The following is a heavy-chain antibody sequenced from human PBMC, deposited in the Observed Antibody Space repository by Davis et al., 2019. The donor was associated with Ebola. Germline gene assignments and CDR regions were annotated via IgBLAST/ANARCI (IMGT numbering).Heavy chain of an antibody. D-gene: IGHD3-3*01. Sequence: GESLKISCAASGFTVSRYAIHWVRQAPGKGLEWVSGIGGSDGSTYYADSVKGRFTISRDNSKNTLYLQMNSLRAEDTAIYYCAKSGLSFGVVKYHYGMDVWGKGTTVTVSS. CDR2: IGGSDGST. V-gene: IGHV3-23*01. CDR3: AKSGLSFGVVKYHYGMDV. J-gene: IGHJ6*04. CDR1: GFTVSRYA.